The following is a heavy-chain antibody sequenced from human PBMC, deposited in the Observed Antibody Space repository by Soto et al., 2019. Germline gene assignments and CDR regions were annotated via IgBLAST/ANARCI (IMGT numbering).Heavy chain of an antibody. CDR2: IKEDGSER. V-gene: IGHV3-7*01. Sequence: GGSLRLSCAASGFTFSSYWMSWVRQAPGKGLEWVANIKEDGSERYYVDSVKGRFTISRDNAKNSLYLQMNSLRAEDTAVYYCARDLNYYDSSGYFPYWGQGTLVTVSS. J-gene: IGHJ4*02. CDR1: GFTFSSYW. CDR3: ARDLNYYDSSGYFPY. D-gene: IGHD3-22*01.